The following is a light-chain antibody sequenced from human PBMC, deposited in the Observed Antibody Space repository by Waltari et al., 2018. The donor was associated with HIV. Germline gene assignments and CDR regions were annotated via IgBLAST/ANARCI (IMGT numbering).Light chain of an antibody. CDR3: QQSYTTPFT. CDR2: GAS. Sequence: DIQMTQSPSSLSTSVGDRVSITCRASQGITTYLSWYQQNPGSAPTLLIFGASKLQTGVSSRFRGSGSGTTFTLSISYVQPEDFATYYCQQSYTTPFTFGQGTRLDI. J-gene: IGKJ5*01. CDR1: QGITTY. V-gene: IGKV1-39*01.